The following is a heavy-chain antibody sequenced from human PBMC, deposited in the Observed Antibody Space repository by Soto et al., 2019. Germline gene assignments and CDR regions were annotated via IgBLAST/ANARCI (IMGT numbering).Heavy chain of an antibody. J-gene: IGHJ4*02. CDR1: GDSVSSNNAA. V-gene: IGHV6-1*01. D-gene: IGHD6-13*01. Sequence: QVHLQQSGPGLVKPSQTLSLTCGISGDSVSSNNAAWNWIRQSPSRGLEWLGRTYYRSTWYNDYAASVKSRLTINPDTSTNQFSLHLNSVTPEDTAVYYCARGGLIAAAGLDYWGQGILVTVSS. CDR2: TYYRSTWYN. CDR3: ARGGLIAAAGLDY.